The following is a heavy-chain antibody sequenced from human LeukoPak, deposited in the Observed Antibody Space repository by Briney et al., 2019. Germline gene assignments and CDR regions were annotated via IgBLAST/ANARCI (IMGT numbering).Heavy chain of an antibody. Sequence: GGSLRLSCAASGFSVSSNYLSWVRQAPGKGLEWVSIIYYNGRTYYADSVKGRFTISRDNSNNTVYLQMNSLRAEDTAMYYCARMPASGSRGAFDFWGQGTLVTVSS. J-gene: IGHJ4*02. CDR3: ARMPASGSRGAFDF. CDR2: IYYNGRT. V-gene: IGHV3-53*01. CDR1: GFSVSSNY. D-gene: IGHD3-10*01.